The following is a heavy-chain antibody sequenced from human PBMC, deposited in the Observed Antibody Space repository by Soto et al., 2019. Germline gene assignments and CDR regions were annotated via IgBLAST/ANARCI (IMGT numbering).Heavy chain of an antibody. Sequence: QVQLVQSGPDVKKPGASVKVSCKASGYTFTRYAMHLVRQAPGQVLEWMGWINTGTCNSHYSQKFQGRVTCTRDTSATTAYMALTGLRPEDTSIYFCARNVDYFDPWGQGTLVTVSS. V-gene: IGHV1-3*04. CDR3: ARNVDYFDP. CDR2: INTGTCNS. D-gene: IGHD4-17*01. CDR1: GYTFTRYA. J-gene: IGHJ5*02.